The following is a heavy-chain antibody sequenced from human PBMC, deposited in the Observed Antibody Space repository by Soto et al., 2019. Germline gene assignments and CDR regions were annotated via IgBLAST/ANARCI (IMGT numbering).Heavy chain of an antibody. CDR3: ASSGIVGREVNTWFDP. CDR1: AGSTTTSY. CDR2: ISHRGST. J-gene: IGHJ5*02. D-gene: IGHD3-22*01. V-gene: IGHV4-59*01. Sequence: PSETLSLTCTGSAGSTTTSYWSWIRQPLGKALEWIGYISHRGSTNYNPSLKSRLTISIDTSKSQISLKLTSMTTADTAVYYCASSGIVGREVNTWFDPWGQGTQVTVSS.